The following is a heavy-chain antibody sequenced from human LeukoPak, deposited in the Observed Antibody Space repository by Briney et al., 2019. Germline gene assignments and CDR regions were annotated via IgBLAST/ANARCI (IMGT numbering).Heavy chain of an antibody. D-gene: IGHD1-1*01. CDR1: GFTFTTFA. V-gene: IGHV3-23*01. CDR2: ISGSGYTI. CDR3: AKKRYEDGTSSPGYLDV. Sequence: PGGSLRLSCAASGFTFTTFAMNWARQAPGKGLEWVSVISGSGYTIHYADSVKGRFTISRDNFENMVYLQMNSLRAEDTAVYYCAKKRYEDGTSSPGYLDVWGQGTTVTVSS. J-gene: IGHJ6*02.